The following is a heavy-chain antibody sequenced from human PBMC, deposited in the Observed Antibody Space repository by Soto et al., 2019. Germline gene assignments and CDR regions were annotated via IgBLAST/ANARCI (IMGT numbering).Heavy chain of an antibody. CDR2: ISGSGSSI. V-gene: IGHV3-23*01. J-gene: IGHJ5*02. CDR1: GFTFSSYA. Sequence: EVQLLESGGGLVQPGGSLRLSCAASGFTFSSYAMNWVRQAPGKGLEWVSSISGSGSSIYYAGSVKGRFTISRDNSKNTLYLQMNSLRAEDTAVYYCAKGALCSSTNCCVLSCFDPWGQGTLVTVSS. D-gene: IGHD2-2*01. CDR3: AKGALCSSTNCCVLSCFDP.